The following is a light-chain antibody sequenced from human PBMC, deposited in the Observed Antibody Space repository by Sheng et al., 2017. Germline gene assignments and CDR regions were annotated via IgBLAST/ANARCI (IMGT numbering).Light chain of an antibody. CDR1: ALPKQY. V-gene: IGLV3-25*03. CDR3: QSADSTGTYPLV. Sequence: SYDLTQPPSVSVSPGQTAKITCSGDALPKQYVYWYQQKPGQAPVLVIYSDRERPSGIPERFSGSSSGTTVTLTTSGVQAEDEADYYCQSADSTGTYPLVFGTGTKVTVL. CDR2: SDR. J-gene: IGLJ1*01.